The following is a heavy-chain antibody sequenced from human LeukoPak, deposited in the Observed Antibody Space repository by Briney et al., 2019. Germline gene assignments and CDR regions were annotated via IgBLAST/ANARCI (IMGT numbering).Heavy chain of an antibody. D-gene: IGHD3-10*01. Sequence: SETLSLTCTVSGGSISSYYWSWIRQPPGKGLEWLGYIYYSGSTNYNPSLKSRVTISVDTSKNQFSLKLSSVTAADTAVYYCARHENTGGSGGSFDPWGQGTLVTVSS. CDR1: GGSISSYY. J-gene: IGHJ5*02. CDR3: ARHENTGGSGGSFDP. CDR2: IYYSGST. V-gene: IGHV4-59*08.